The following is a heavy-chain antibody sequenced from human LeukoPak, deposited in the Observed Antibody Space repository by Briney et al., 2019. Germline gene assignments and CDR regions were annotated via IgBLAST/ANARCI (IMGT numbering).Heavy chain of an antibody. J-gene: IGHJ6*02. Sequence: GGSLRLSCAASGFTFSSSAMSWVRQVPGKGLEWVAVISYDGSNKYYADSVKGRFTISRDNSKNTLYLQMNSLRAEDTTVYYCARDPRPYYYYYGMDVWGQGTTVTVSS. CDR2: ISYDGSNK. CDR3: ARDPRPYYYYYGMDV. CDR1: GFTFSSSA. V-gene: IGHV3-30-3*01.